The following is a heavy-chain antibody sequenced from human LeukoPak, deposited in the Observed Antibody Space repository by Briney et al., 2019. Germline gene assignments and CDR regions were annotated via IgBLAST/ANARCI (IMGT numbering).Heavy chain of an antibody. D-gene: IGHD2-15*01. CDR2: IYTSGST. CDR3: ARDGGYCSGGSCYSLSSFWFDP. Sequence: PSETLSLTCTVSGCSISSYYWSWIRQPAGKGLEWIGRIYTSGSTNYNPSLKSRVTMSVDTSKNQFSLKLSSVTAADTAVYYCARDGGYCSGGSCYSLSSFWFDPWGQRTLVTVSS. CDR1: GCSISSYY. V-gene: IGHV4-4*07. J-gene: IGHJ5*02.